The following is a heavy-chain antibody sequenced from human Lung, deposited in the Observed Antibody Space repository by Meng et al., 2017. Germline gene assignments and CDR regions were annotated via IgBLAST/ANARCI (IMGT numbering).Heavy chain of an antibody. Sequence: QVRQVGEGLLKPSEPLSLPCVVSGGYVRDYYWSWIRQPPGKGLEWIGEINHSGSTNYNPSLESRATISVDTSQNNLSLKLSSVTAADSAVYYCARGPTTMAHDFDYWGQGTLVTASS. J-gene: IGHJ4*02. V-gene: IGHV4-34*01. CDR3: ARGPTTMAHDFDY. CDR2: INHSGST. D-gene: IGHD4-11*01. CDR1: GGYVRDYY.